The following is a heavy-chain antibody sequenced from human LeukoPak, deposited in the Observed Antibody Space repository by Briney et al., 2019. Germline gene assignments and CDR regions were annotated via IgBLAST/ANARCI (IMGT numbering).Heavy chain of an antibody. CDR2: IIPTFGAA. Sequence: SVKVSCKASGGTFTNYAVSWVRQAPGQGLEWMGRIIPTFGAANYAQKFQGRVTFTTDESTTTAYMELYSLRSEDTAVYYCVRDTPLGTGTKAFYLAYWGQGTLVTVSS. CDR1: GGTFTNYA. J-gene: IGHJ4*02. V-gene: IGHV1-69*05. CDR3: VRDTPLGTGTKAFYLAY. D-gene: IGHD1-7*01.